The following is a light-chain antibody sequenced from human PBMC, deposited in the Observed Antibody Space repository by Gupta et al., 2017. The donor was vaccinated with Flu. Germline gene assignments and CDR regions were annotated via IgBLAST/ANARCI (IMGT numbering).Light chain of an antibody. V-gene: IGKV3-15*01. CDR1: QSVSGN. CDR2: GAS. CDR3: QQDYNCPPT. Sequence: EVWMPHSPATLSVSPGERATISCRASQSVSGNLAWYQQKPGQAPRLLIYGASTRATGIPARFSGSGSGTEFTLTISSLQSEDFAVYYCQQDYNCPPTFDQGSKLEIK. J-gene: IGKJ2*01.